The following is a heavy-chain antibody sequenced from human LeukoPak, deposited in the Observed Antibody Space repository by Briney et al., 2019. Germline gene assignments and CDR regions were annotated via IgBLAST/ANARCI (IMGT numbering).Heavy chain of an antibody. CDR3: AISATVTTYKRAFDI. V-gene: IGHV3-21*01. Sequence: GGSLRLSCAASGFTFSSYSMNWVRQAPGKGLEWVSSISSSSSYIYYADSVKGRFTISRDNAKNSLYLQMNSLRAEDTAVYYCAISATVTTYKRAFDIWGQGTMVTVPS. D-gene: IGHD4-17*01. J-gene: IGHJ3*02. CDR2: ISSSSSYI. CDR1: GFTFSSYS.